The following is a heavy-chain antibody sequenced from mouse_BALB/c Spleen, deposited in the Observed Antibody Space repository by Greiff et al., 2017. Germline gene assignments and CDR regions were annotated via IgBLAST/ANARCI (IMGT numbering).Heavy chain of an antibody. D-gene: IGHD1-1*01. V-gene: IGHV1-7*01. CDR2: INPSTGYT. CDR1: GYTFTSYW. CDR3: ARSGITTVYYAMDY. J-gene: IGHJ4*01. Sequence: VQLQQSGAELAKPGASVKMSCKASGYTFTSYWMHWVKQRPGQGLEWIGYINPSTGYTEYNQKFKDKATLTADKSSSTAYMQLSSLTSEDSAVYYCARSGITTVYYAMDYWGQGTSVTVSS.